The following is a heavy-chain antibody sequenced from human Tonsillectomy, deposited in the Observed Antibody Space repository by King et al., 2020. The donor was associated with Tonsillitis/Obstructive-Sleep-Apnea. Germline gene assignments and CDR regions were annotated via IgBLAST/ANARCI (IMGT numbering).Heavy chain of an antibody. D-gene: IGHD6-19*01. CDR3: ARHLGSSGWTPIYFDY. CDR2: ISYSGST. CDR1: GGSIGSGNFH. Sequence: QLQESGPGLVKPSETLSLTCTVSGGSIGSGNFHWGWIRQSPGKGLEWIGTISYSGSTYYKPSLKSRFTISVDTSKNQFSLKLTSVTAADTTIYYCARHLGSSGWTPIYFDYWGQGTLVAVSS. J-gene: IGHJ4*02. V-gene: IGHV4-39*01.